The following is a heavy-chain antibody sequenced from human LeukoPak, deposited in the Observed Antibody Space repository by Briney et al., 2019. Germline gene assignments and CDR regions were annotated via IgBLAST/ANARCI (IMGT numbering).Heavy chain of an antibody. Sequence: PGGSLRLSCAASGFTFSSYWMSWVRQAPGKGLEWVANIKQDGSEKYYVDSVKGRFTTSRDNAKNSLYLQMNSLRAEDTAAYYCARADRNYYYYMDVWGKGTTVTVSS. CDR2: IKQDGSEK. CDR1: GFTFSSYW. J-gene: IGHJ6*03. V-gene: IGHV3-7*01. CDR3: ARADRNYYYYMDV.